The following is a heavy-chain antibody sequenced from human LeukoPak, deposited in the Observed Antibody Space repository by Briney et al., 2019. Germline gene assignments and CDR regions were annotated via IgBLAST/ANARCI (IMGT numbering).Heavy chain of an antibody. Sequence: TGGSLRLSCAASGFTFSSYAMSWVRQAPGKGLEWVSAISGSGGSTYYADSVKGRFTISRDNSKNTLYLQMNSLRAEDTAVYYCAKIGPTYYYDSSGYSTDYWGQGTLVTVSS. CDR3: AKIGPTYYYDSSGYSTDY. CDR2: ISGSGGST. V-gene: IGHV3-23*01. CDR1: GFTFSSYA. J-gene: IGHJ4*02. D-gene: IGHD3-22*01.